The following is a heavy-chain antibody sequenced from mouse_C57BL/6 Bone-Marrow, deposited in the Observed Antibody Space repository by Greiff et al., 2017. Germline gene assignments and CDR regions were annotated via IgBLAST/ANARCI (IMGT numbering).Heavy chain of an antibody. D-gene: IGHD1-1*01. Sequence: VPLQQPGAELVKPGASVKLSCKASGYTFTSYWMHWVKQRPGQGLEWIGMIHPNSGSTNYNEKFKSKATLTVDKSSSTAYMQLSSLTSEDSAVYYCARPIITTVPYYFDYWGQGTTLTVSS. CDR2: IHPNSGST. CDR3: ARPIITTVPYYFDY. J-gene: IGHJ2*01. V-gene: IGHV1-64*01. CDR1: GYTFTSYW.